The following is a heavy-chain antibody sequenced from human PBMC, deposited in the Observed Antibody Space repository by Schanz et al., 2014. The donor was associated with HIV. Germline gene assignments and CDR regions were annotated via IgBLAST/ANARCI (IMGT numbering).Heavy chain of an antibody. V-gene: IGHV3-9*01. CDR3: ARSSSGSGTWPPRY. CDR1: GFTFSSYA. CDR2: INWNSGNI. D-gene: IGHD6-6*01. J-gene: IGHJ4*02. Sequence: EVQLLESGGGLVQPGGSLRLSCAASGFTFSSYAMHWLRQAPGQGLEWVSGINWNSGNIGYADSVKGRFTISRDNAKNSLYLQMNSLRAEDTALYHCARSSSGSGTWPPRYWGQGTLVIVSS.